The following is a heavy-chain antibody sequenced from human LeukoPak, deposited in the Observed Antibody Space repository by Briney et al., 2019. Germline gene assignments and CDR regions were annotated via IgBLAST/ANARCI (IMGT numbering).Heavy chain of an antibody. J-gene: IGHJ5*02. Sequence: SETLSLTCTVSGGSISSSSYYWSWIRQPAGQGLEWIGRIYTSGSTNYNPSLKSRVTMSVDTSKNQFSLKLSSVTAADTAVYYCARGSSGWSNSWFDPWGQGTLVTVSS. D-gene: IGHD6-19*01. CDR2: IYTSGST. CDR3: ARGSSGWSNSWFDP. V-gene: IGHV4-61*02. CDR1: GGSISSSSYY.